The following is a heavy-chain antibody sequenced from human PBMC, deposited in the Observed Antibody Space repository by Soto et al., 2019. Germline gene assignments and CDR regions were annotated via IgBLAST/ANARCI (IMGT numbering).Heavy chain of an antibody. CDR2: VYYTGST. J-gene: IGHJ4*02. V-gene: IGHV4-59*01. CDR3: ARSVAVPGAHIDY. D-gene: IGHD6-19*01. CDR1: GGSISGSY. Sequence: QVQLQESGPGLVKPSETLSLTCSVSGGSISGSYWSWIRQSPGKGLEWLGYVYYTGSTNYSPSLRSRVSISVDTSKNEFSLRLICVTAADTAVYFCARSVAVPGAHIDYWGQGTQVTVSS.